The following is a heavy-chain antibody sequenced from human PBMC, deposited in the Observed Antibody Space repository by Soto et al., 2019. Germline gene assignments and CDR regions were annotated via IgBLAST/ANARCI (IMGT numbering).Heavy chain of an antibody. CDR1: GVPISSTSYF. D-gene: IGHD6-13*01. CDR3: ARRGYGLDV. J-gene: IGHJ6*02. Sequence: QVQLQESGPRLVKPSETVSLTCSVSGVPISSTSYFWAWIRQPPGKGLKWIGSTYLDGRISYNPSLESRLTISVDTSKNHFSLTMTSVTASDTALYYCARRGYGLDVWGQGTTVKVSS. CDR2: TYLDGRI. V-gene: IGHV4-39*01.